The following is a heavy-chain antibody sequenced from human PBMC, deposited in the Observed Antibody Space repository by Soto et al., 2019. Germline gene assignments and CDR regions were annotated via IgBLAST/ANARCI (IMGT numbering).Heavy chain of an antibody. CDR1: GDSISRYY. CDR3: ARFLGYSSTFFDY. CDR2: IYDSGST. D-gene: IGHD6-13*01. V-gene: IGHV4-59*01. J-gene: IGHJ4*02. Sequence: SETLSLTCPVSGDSISRYYWSWVRQPPGKGLEWIGYIYDSGSTNYNPSLKSRVAISVDTSKNQFSLKLTSVTAADTAVYYCARFLGYSSTFFDYWGQGTLVTVSS.